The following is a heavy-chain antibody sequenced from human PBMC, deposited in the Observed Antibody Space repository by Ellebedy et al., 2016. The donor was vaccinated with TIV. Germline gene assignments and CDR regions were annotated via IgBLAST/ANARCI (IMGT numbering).Heavy chain of an antibody. J-gene: IGHJ4*02. CDR1: GGPITSASYY. D-gene: IGHD3-22*01. CDR3: AAGPSESSAFARDY. CDR2: IYYIGSA. Sequence: SETLSLTCTVSGGPITSASYYWSWIRQDPGKGLEWIGYIYYIGSAYYNPSLKSRVTISLDPSKNQFSLSLSSVTAADTAVYYCAAGPSESSAFARDYWGQGTLVTVSS. V-gene: IGHV4-31*03.